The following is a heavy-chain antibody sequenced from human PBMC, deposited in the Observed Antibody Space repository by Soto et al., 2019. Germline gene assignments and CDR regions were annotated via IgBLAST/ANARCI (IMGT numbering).Heavy chain of an antibody. J-gene: IGHJ4*02. CDR3: AKAWTVTVVTHLGFDS. D-gene: IGHD2-21*02. CDR1: GFTVSYFG. Sequence: GSLRLCGSASGFTVSYFGMHWGRQPPGKGLAFVSAIQRQGGTTYYADSVKGRFTISRDNSENTLYLQMDSLTADDTALYFCAKAWTVTVVTHLGFDSWGQGTLVTVSS. CDR2: IQRQGGTT. V-gene: IGHV3-64D*08.